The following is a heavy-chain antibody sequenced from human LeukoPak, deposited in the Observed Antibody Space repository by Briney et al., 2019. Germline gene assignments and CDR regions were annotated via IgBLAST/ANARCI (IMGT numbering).Heavy chain of an antibody. CDR2: ISAYNGNT. V-gene: IGHV1-18*01. CDR3: AREDTEMVRGVNDY. CDR1: GYTFTSYG. D-gene: IGHD3-10*01. Sequence: GASVRVSCKASGYTFTSYGISWVRQAPGQGLEWMGWISAYNGNTNYAQKLQGRVTMTTDTSTSTAYMELRSLRSDDTAVYYCAREDTEMVRGVNDYWGQGTLVTVSS. J-gene: IGHJ4*02.